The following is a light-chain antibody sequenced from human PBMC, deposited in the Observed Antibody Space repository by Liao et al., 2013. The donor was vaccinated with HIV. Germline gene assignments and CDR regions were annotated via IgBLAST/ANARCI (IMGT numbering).Light chain of an antibody. V-gene: IGLV3-21*01. CDR2: SDS. J-gene: IGLJ2*01. Sequence: SYELTQPPSVSVAPGKTARITCGGNNIGSKSVHWYHRKPGQAPVLVIYSDSDRPSGIPERFSGSNSGNTATLTISGTQAMDEADYYCQAWDSSTTVVFGGGTKVTVL. CDR3: QAWDSSTTVV. CDR1: NIGSKS.